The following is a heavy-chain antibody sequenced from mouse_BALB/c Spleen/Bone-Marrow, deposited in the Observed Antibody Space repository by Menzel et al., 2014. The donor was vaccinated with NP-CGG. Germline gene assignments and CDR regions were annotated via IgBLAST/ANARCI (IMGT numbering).Heavy chain of an antibody. D-gene: IGHD4-1*01. J-gene: IGHJ4*01. CDR3: ARSGTDYAMDY. V-gene: IGHV2-6-2*01. Sequence: VMLVESGPDLVAPSQSLSLTCTVSGFSLTSYGLHWVRQPPGKGLEWLGVIWSDGSTTYNSALKSRLSISKDNSKRQVLLKMNSLQTDDTAVYYCARSGTDYAMDYWGQGTSVTVSS. CDR2: IWSDGST. CDR1: GFSLTSYG.